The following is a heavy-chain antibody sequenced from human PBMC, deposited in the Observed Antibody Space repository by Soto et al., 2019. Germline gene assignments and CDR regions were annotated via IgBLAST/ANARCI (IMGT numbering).Heavy chain of an antibody. D-gene: IGHD4-17*01. CDR1: GDTLTELS. J-gene: IGHJ3*02. Sequence: ASVKVSCKVSGDTLTELSMHWVRQAPGKGLEWMGGFDPEDGETIYAQKFQGRVTMTEDTSTDTAYMELSSLRSEDTAVYYCATVIVYCDYALGAFVNWGQAPIVTDS. CDR2: FDPEDGET. V-gene: IGHV1-24*01. CDR3: ATVIVYCDYALGAFVN.